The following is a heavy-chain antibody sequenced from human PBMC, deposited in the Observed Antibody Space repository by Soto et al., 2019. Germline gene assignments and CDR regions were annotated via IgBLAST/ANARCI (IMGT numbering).Heavy chain of an antibody. CDR1: GFTFSSYG. CDR2: IWYDGSNK. J-gene: IGHJ4*02. Sequence: QVQLVESGGGVVQPGRSLRLSCAASGFTFSSYGMHWVRQAPGKGLEWVAVIWYDGSNKYYADSVKGRFTISRDNSKNTLYLQMNSLRAEDTAVYYCARGGDGYVNLGHIFDYWGQGTLVTVSS. D-gene: IGHD5-12*01. CDR3: ARGGDGYVNLGHIFDY. V-gene: IGHV3-33*01.